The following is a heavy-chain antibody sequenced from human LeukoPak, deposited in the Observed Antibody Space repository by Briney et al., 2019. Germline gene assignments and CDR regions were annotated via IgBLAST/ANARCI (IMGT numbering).Heavy chain of an antibody. J-gene: IGHJ4*02. Sequence: APVKVSCKASGYTFTSYGISWVRQAPGQGLEWMGWISGYNGNTDYAQKLQGRVTMTTDTSTKTAYMELRSLRSDDTAVYFCAREEYVWGSYRYLDYWGQGTLVTVSS. CDR1: GYTFTSYG. CDR3: AREEYVWGSYRYLDY. CDR2: ISGYNGNT. D-gene: IGHD3-16*02. V-gene: IGHV1-18*01.